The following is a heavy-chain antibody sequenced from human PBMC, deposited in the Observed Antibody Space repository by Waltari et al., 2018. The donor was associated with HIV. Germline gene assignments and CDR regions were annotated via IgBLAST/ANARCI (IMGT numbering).Heavy chain of an antibody. CDR1: VFTVSTNY. CDR2: LYSGGTP. V-gene: IGHV3-53*02. CDR3: TRGPPSGYWYFDL. D-gene: IGHD3-10*01. J-gene: IGHJ2*01. Sequence: EVQLVETGGDLNQTGGSLRLSCAASVFTVSTNYMGWVRQAPGKGLEWVSCLYSGGTPYYADSVKGRFTISRDSSENTVDLQMNSLRAEDTAVYYCTRGPPSGYWYFDLWGRGTLVTVSS.